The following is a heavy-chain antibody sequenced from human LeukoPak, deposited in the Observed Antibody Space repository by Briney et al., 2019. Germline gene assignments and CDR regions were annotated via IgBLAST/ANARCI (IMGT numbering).Heavy chain of an antibody. CDR1: GGSISSSS. CDR3: ARESRNWSGYDVTYYFDY. V-gene: IGHV3-21*01. Sequence: SSETLSLTCTVSGGSISSSSYYWGWIRQAPGKGLEWVSSISSSSSYIYYADSVKGRFTISRDNAKNSLYLQMNSLRAEDTAVYYCARESRNWSGYDVTYYFDYWGQGTLVTVSS. J-gene: IGHJ4*02. D-gene: IGHD5-12*01. CDR2: ISSSSSYI.